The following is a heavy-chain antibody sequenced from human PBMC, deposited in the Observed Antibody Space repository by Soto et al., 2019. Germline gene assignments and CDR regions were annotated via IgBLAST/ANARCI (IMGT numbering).Heavy chain of an antibody. V-gene: IGHV3-30*18. Sequence: RGSLILSCAASGFTFSSYGMHWVLQAPGKGLEWVAVISYDGSNKYYADSVKGRFTISRDNSKNTLYLQMNSLRAEDTAVYYCAKGMVTIGLTYYCYGMDVWGQGTTVIVSS. J-gene: IGHJ6*02. CDR1: GFTFSSYG. CDR3: AKGMVTIGLTYYCYGMDV. CDR2: ISYDGSNK. D-gene: IGHD5-18*01.